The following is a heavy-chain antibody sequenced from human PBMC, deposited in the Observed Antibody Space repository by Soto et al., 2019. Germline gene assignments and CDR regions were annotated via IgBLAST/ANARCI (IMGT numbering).Heavy chain of an antibody. CDR1: GDSVSSNSAA. D-gene: IGHD6-19*01. J-gene: IGHJ3*02. CDR2: TYYRSKWSN. V-gene: IGHV6-1*01. CDR3: ARATGGAGKVESDFDI. Sequence: SQTLSLTCSISGDSVSSNSAAWNWIRQSLSRGLEWLVRTYYRSKWSNDYAVPVKSRITVNPDTSKHQFFLQLNSVTTNDTAVNDCARATGGAGKVESDFDIWDRGTMVAVSS.